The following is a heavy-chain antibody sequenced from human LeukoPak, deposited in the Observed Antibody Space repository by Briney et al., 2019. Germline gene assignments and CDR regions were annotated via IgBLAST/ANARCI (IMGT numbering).Heavy chain of an antibody. Sequence: PSETLSLTCAVSGGSISSYYWSWIRQPPGKGLEWIGYIYYSGSTNYNPSLKSRVTISVDTSKNQFSLKLSSVTAADTAVYYCARHKPQHNDAFDIWGQGTMVTVSS. J-gene: IGHJ3*02. D-gene: IGHD6-13*01. V-gene: IGHV4-59*08. CDR1: GGSISSYY. CDR3: ARHKPQHNDAFDI. CDR2: IYYSGST.